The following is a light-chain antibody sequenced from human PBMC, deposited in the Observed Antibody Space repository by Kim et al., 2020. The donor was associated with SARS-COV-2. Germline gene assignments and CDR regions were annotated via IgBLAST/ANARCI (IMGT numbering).Light chain of an antibody. CDR1: QGDREE. Sequence: GERITHTCRASQGDREELGWYQQTPGKPPKVLIYGASNLQSGVPSRFSGSGSGTDFTLTISSLQPEDFATYYCLQDKNFPLTFGGGTKVDIK. CDR2: GAS. J-gene: IGKJ4*01. CDR3: LQDKNFPLT. V-gene: IGKV1-6*01.